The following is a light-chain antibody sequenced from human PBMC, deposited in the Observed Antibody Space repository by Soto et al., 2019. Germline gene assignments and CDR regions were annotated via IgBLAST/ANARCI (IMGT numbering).Light chain of an antibody. Sequence: EIVLTQSPVTLSLSPGERATLSCRASQSINNYLAWYQQKPGQPPRLLIYDASSRATAIPVRFSGSGSGTDLTLTISSLEPEDSAVYYCQYRGIWPPGATFGGGTKVEIK. J-gene: IGKJ4*01. V-gene: IGKV3-11*01. CDR3: QYRGIWPPGAT. CDR1: QSINNY. CDR2: DAS.